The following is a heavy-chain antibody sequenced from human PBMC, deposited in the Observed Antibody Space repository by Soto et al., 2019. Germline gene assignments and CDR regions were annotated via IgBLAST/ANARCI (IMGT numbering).Heavy chain of an antibody. V-gene: IGHV3-33*01. Sequence: QVQLVESGGGVVQPGRSLRLSCAASGFTFSSYGMHWVRQAPGKGLEWVAVIWYDGSNKYYADSVKGRFTISRDNSKNTLYLQMNSLRAEDTAVYYCARESWSSSWYNWSDPWGQGTLVTVSS. D-gene: IGHD6-13*01. CDR2: IWYDGSNK. CDR1: GFTFSSYG. CDR3: ARESWSSSWYNWSDP. J-gene: IGHJ5*02.